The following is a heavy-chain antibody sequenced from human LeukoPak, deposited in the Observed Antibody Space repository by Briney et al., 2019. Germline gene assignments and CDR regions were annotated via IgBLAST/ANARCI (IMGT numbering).Heavy chain of an antibody. D-gene: IGHD3-22*01. Sequence: GGSLRLSCAASGFTFSSYAMSWVRQAPGKGLEWVSSITSSGAATYYADSVKGRFTISRDNSKNTLYLQMNSLRAEDTAVYYCAKSPDITMIVVVYYWGQGTLVTVSS. CDR1: GFTFSSYA. J-gene: IGHJ4*02. V-gene: IGHV3-23*01. CDR3: AKSPDITMIVVVYY. CDR2: ITSSGAAT.